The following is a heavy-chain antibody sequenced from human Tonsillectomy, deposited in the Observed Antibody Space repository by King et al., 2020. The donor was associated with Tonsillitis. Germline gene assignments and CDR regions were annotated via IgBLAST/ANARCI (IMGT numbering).Heavy chain of an antibody. J-gene: IGHJ3*02. CDR1: GYTFTGYY. CDR3: ASSRTYNKYAFDI. Sequence: VQLVESGAEVKKPGASVKVSCKASGYTFTGYYMHWVRQAPGQGLEWMGWINPNNGGTNYAQKFQGRVTMTRDTSISTAYMDLSRLRSDDTAVYYCASSRTYNKYAFDIWGHGTMVTVSS. D-gene: IGHD5-24*01. CDR2: INPNNGGT. V-gene: IGHV1-2*02.